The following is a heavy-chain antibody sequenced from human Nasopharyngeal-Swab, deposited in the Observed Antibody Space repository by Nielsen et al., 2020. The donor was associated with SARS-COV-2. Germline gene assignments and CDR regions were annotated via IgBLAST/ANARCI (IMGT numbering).Heavy chain of an antibody. J-gene: IGHJ6*02. D-gene: IGHD3-9*01. V-gene: IGHV2-70*11. Sequence: WVRQPPGKALEWLARIDWDDDKYYSKSLKTRLTISKDTSKNQVVLTMTNMDPVDTDTYYCPRTLYYDILTGYSRGNYGMDVWGQGTTVTVSS. CDR2: IDWDDDK. CDR3: PRTLYYDILTGYSRGNYGMDV.